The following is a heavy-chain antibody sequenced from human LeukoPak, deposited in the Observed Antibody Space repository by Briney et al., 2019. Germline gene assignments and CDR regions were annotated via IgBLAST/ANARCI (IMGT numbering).Heavy chain of an antibody. V-gene: IGHV5-51*01. CDR1: GYIFTTYW. Sequence: GESLKISCKGSGYIFTTYWIGWVRQTPGKGLEWMGIIYPGDSDTRYSPSFQGQVTISADKSISTAYLQWSSLKASETAIYYCARQNPPFSFDYWGQGTLVTVSS. CDR2: IYPGDSDT. J-gene: IGHJ4*01. CDR3: ARQNPPFSFDY.